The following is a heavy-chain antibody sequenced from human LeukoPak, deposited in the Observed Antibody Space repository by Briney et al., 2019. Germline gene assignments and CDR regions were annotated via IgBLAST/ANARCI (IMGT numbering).Heavy chain of an antibody. CDR2: IIPIFGTA. CDR1: GGTFSSYA. V-gene: IGHV1-69*05. CDR3: ARGLLNYDSSGYYLHLDY. J-gene: IGHJ4*02. Sequence: ASVKVSCKASGGTFSSYAISWVRQAPGQGLEWMGGIIPIFGTANYAQKFQGRVTITTDESTSTAYMELSSLRSEDTAVYYCARGLLNYDSSGYYLHLDYWGQGSLVTVSS. D-gene: IGHD3-22*01.